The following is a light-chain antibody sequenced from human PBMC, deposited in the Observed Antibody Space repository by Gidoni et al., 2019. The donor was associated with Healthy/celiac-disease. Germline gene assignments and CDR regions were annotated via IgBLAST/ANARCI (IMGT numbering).Light chain of an antibody. J-gene: IGLJ3*02. CDR2: RNN. CDR3: AAWDDSLSGRV. V-gene: IGLV1-47*01. CDR1: SPNIGSNY. Sequence: QSVLTPPPPASGPTGQRVTISCSGSSPNIGSNYVYWYQQLPGTAPKLRIYRNNQRPSGVPDRFSGSKSGTSASLAISGLRSEDEADYYCAAWDDSLSGRVFGGGTKLTVL.